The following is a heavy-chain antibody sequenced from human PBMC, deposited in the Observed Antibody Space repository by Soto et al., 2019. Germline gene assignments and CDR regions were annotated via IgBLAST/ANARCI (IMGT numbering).Heavy chain of an antibody. V-gene: IGHV3-23*01. CDR2: ISGSGGST. CDR1: GFTFSSYA. D-gene: IGHD3-10*01. CDR3: AKGSWFGELLFPDYFDY. Sequence: LRLSCAASGFTFSSYAMSWVLQAPGKGLEWVSAISGSGGSTYYADSVKGRFTISRDNSKNTLYLQMNSLRAEDTAVYYCAKGSWFGELLFPDYFDYWGQGTLVTVS. J-gene: IGHJ4*02.